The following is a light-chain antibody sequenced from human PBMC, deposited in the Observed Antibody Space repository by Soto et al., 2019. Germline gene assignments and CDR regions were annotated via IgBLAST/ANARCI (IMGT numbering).Light chain of an antibody. CDR1: SSDVIGFNY. Sequence: QSVLTQPASVSGSPGQSITFSCTGTSSDVIGFNYVSWYQQHPGKTPKLVIFDVSNRPSGVSILFSGSKSGITASLTISVLQAEDEADYYCCSYTSRSTLRYVFGTGTKVTVL. CDR3: CSYTSRSTLRYV. J-gene: IGLJ1*01. CDR2: DVS. V-gene: IGLV2-14*03.